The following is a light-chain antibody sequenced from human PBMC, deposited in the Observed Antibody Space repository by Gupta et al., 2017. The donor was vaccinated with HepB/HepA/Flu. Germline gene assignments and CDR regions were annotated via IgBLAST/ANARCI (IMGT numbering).Light chain of an antibody. Sequence: SSALYQDPAVSVSLGQTVRSTCQGDSIRSYYASWYQQKPGQAPVLLIYDKNNRPSGIPDRFSGSSSGSTASLTITGAQADDEADYYCNSQTSSSNLLVFGGGTKLTVL. CDR1: SIRSYY. CDR2: DKN. CDR3: NSQTSSSNLLV. V-gene: IGLV3-19*01. J-gene: IGLJ2*01.